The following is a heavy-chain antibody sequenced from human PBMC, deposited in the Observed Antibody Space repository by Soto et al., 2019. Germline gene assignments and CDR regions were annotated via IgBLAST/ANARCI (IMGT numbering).Heavy chain of an antibody. CDR1: GGSFSGYY. Sequence: SETLSLTCAVYGGSFSGYYWSWIRQPPGKGLEWIGEINHSGSTNYNPSLKSRVTISVDTSKNQFSLKLSSVTAADTAVYYCARDLKLHRGGLNWFDPWGQGTLVTVSS. CDR2: INHSGST. CDR3: ARDLKLHRGGLNWFDP. J-gene: IGHJ5*02. D-gene: IGHD1-7*01. V-gene: IGHV4-34*01.